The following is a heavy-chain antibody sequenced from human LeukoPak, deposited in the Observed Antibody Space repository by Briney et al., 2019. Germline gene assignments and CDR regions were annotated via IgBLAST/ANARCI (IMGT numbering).Heavy chain of an antibody. Sequence: SETLSLTCTVSGGSISSSNYYWGWIRQPPGKGLEWIGEINHSGSTNYNPSLKSRVTISVDTSKNQFSLKLSSVTAADTAVYYCARTTMVRGTYYMDVWGKGTTVTISS. D-gene: IGHD3-10*01. CDR3: ARTTMVRGTYYMDV. V-gene: IGHV4-39*07. CDR1: GGSISSSNYY. J-gene: IGHJ6*03. CDR2: INHSGST.